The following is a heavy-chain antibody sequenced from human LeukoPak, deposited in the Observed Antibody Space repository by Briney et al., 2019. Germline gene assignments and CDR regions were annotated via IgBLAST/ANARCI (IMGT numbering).Heavy chain of an antibody. CDR1: RFILSDYE. D-gene: IGHD6-19*01. CDR3: SKLAVASADS. Sequence: GGSLRLSCAASRFILSDYEMNWVRQAPGKGLEWVSNISPSGGTKYYADSVKGRFTISRDNAKNSLYLQMNSLRAEDTGVYYCSKLAVASADSWGQGTLVTVSS. CDR2: ISPSGGTK. V-gene: IGHV3-48*03. J-gene: IGHJ4*02.